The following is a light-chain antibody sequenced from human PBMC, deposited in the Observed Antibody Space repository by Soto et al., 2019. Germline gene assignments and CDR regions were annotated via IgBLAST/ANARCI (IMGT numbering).Light chain of an antibody. CDR2: GAS. V-gene: IGKV3-20*01. J-gene: IGKJ1*01. CDR3: QHYGSSPRT. Sequence: EIVLTQSPGTLSLSPGERATLSCRASQSVSSNFLAWYQQRPGQAPRLLIYGASNRATGIPDRFSVSGSGTDFTLTISRLEPEDFAVYFFQHYGSSPRTFGQGTEVDIK. CDR1: QSVSSNF.